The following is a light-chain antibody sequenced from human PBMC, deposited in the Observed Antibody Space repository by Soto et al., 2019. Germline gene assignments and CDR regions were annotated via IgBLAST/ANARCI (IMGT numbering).Light chain of an antibody. CDR3: SSYGGSNPVV. V-gene: IGLV2-8*01. Sequence: QSALTQPPSASGSPGQSVTISCTGSSSDVGGYNYVSWYQQHPGKAPKLMIYEVSKRPSGVPDRLSGSKSGNTASLTVSGLQAEDEPDYYCSSYGGSNPVVFGGGTKLTVL. CDR1: SSDVGGYNY. CDR2: EVS. J-gene: IGLJ2*01.